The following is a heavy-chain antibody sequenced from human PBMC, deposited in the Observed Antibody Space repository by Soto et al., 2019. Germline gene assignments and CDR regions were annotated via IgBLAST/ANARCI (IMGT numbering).Heavy chain of an antibody. Sequence: ASVKVSCKASGCTFTSYGIHWVRQAPGQRLEWMGWINAANGDTKYSPKFQGRVTITRDTSASTAYMELSSLRSEDTAVYYCVRRHVSATGIDWFDPWGREPWSPSPQ. CDR1: GCTFTSYG. CDR2: INAANGDT. V-gene: IGHV1-3*01. CDR3: VRRHVSATGIDWFDP. J-gene: IGHJ5*02. D-gene: IGHD6-13*01.